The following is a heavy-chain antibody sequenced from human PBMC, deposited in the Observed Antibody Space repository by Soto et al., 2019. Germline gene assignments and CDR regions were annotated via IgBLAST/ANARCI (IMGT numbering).Heavy chain of an antibody. CDR1: GGSISSYY. J-gene: IGHJ4*02. CDR3: ARSPRNGFGEFSV. Sequence: SETLSLTCTGSGGSISSYYWSWIRQPPGRGLEWIGYIFYTGSTNYNPSLKSRVTISVDTSKNQFSLKLSSVTAADTAVYYCARSPRNGFGEFSVWGQGTLVTVSS. D-gene: IGHD3-10*01. V-gene: IGHV4-59*01. CDR2: IFYTGST.